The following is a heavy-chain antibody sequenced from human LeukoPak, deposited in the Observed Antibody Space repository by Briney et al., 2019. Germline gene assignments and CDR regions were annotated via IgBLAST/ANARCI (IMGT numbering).Heavy chain of an antibody. CDR3: AREGLHYGSGYYPDAFDI. CDR2: MWYDGSNK. D-gene: IGHD3-10*01. Sequence: GRSLRLSCAASGFTFSSYGMHWVRQAPGKGLEWVAVMWYDGSNKYYADSVKGRFTISRDNSKNTLYLQMDSLRVEDTAVYYCAREGLHYGSGYYPDAFDIWGQGTMVTVSS. CDR1: GFTFSSYG. J-gene: IGHJ3*02. V-gene: IGHV3-33*01.